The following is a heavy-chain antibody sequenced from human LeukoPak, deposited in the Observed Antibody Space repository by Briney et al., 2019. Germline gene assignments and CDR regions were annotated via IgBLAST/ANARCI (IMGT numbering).Heavy chain of an antibody. CDR1: GGSISSYY. Sequence: SETLSLTCTVSGGSISSYYWSWIRQPPGKGLGWIGYIYYSGSTNYNTSLKRRVTISVDTSKNQFSLKLSSVTAADTAVYYCARGVLIAARPYYYYMDVWGKGTTVSVSS. V-gene: IGHV4-59*01. D-gene: IGHD6-6*01. CDR3: ARGVLIAARPYYYYMDV. J-gene: IGHJ6*03. CDR2: IYYSGST.